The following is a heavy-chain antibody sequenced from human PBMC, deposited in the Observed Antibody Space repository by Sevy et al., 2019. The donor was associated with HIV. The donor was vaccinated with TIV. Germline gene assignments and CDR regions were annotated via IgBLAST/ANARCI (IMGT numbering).Heavy chain of an antibody. CDR1: GFTFTNTW. V-gene: IGHV3-15*01. J-gene: IGHJ4*02. CDR2: IKSKTDGGTG. D-gene: IGHD5-18*01. Sequence: GGSLRLSCAASGFTFTNTWMSWVRQAPGKGLEWVGRIKSKTDGGTGDYAAPGKGRFSISNEDSKNTLYLQRNSLKTQDTAVYYCTTGDPYNRYGYMRPYFFDYWGQGTLVTVSS. CDR3: TTGDPYNRYGYMRPYFFDY.